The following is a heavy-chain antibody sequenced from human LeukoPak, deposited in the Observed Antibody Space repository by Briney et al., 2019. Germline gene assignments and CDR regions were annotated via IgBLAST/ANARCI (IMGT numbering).Heavy chain of an antibody. CDR2: INHSGST. D-gene: IGHD3-10*01. J-gene: IGHJ4*02. CDR1: GGSFSGYY. Sequence: PSETLSLTCAVYGGSFSGYYWSWIRQPPGKGLEWIGEINHSGSTNYNPSLKSRVTISVDTSKNQFSLKLSSVTAAGTAVYYCARGRITMVRGVIDYWGQGTLVTVSS. V-gene: IGHV4-34*01. CDR3: ARGRITMVRGVIDY.